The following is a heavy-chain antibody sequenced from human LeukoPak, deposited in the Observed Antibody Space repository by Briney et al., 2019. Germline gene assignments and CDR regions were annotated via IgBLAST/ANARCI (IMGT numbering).Heavy chain of an antibody. CDR1: GFTFSSYA. J-gene: IGHJ6*02. CDR2: ISGSGGST. Sequence: PGGSLRLSCAASGFTFSSYAMSWVRQAPGKGLEWVSAISGSGGSTYYADSVKGRFTISRDNSKNTLYLQMNSLRAENTAVYDCAKRDGVVVAATDYYYYGMDVWGQGTTVTVSS. CDR3: AKRDGVVVAATDYYYYGMDV. D-gene: IGHD2-15*01. V-gene: IGHV3-23*01.